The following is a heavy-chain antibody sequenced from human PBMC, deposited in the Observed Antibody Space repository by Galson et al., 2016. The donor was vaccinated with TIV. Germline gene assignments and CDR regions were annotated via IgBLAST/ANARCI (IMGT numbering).Heavy chain of an antibody. CDR3: ARLIVVIPAAKLSNWFDP. CDR2: IYYSGNT. Sequence: SLTCTVSGGSISSSHYYWGWIRQSPGRGLEWIGNIYYSGNTYYNPSLKSRVTIFIDTSKNQLSLKLSSVTAADTAVYYCARLIVVIPAAKLSNWFDPWGQGTLVTVSS. J-gene: IGHJ5*02. CDR1: GGSISSSHYY. D-gene: IGHD2-2*01. V-gene: IGHV4-39*01.